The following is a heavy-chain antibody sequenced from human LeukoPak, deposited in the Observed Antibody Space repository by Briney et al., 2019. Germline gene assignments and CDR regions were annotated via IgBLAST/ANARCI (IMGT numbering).Heavy chain of an antibody. V-gene: IGHV3-7*01. CDR2: IKQDGSEK. J-gene: IGHJ4*02. Sequence: GGSLRLSCAASGFTFSSYWMSWVRQAPGKGLEWVANIKQDGSEKYYVDSVKGRFTISRDNAKNSLYLQMNSLRAEDTAVYYCASGRYSGYPQGDYFDYWGQGTLVTVSS. CDR3: ASGRYSGYPQGDYFDY. D-gene: IGHD5-12*01. CDR1: GFTFSSYW.